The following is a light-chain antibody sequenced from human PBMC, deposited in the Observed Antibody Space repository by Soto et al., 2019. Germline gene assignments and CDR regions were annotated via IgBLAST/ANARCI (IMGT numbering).Light chain of an antibody. V-gene: IGKV3-20*01. CDR2: GAS. J-gene: IGKJ1*01. CDR3: QQYGSSPPWT. Sequence: VLTQSPSTLSLSPGERATLSCRASQSVSSSYLAWYQQKPGQAPRLLIYGASSRATGIPDRFSGSGSGTDFTLTISRLEPEDFAVYYCQQYGSSPPWTFGQGTKVDI. CDR1: QSVSSSY.